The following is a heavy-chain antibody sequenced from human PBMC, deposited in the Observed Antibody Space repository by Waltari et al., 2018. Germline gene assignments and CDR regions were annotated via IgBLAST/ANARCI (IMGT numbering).Heavy chain of an antibody. D-gene: IGHD1-26*01. J-gene: IGHJ3*02. CDR3: ISGGSYLDDAFDI. CDR1: GGSISSSSYY. CDR2: IYYSGST. V-gene: IGHV4-39*07. Sequence: QLQLQESGPGLVKPSETLSPTCTVSGGSISSSSYYLGWIRQPPGKGLEWIGSIYYSGSTYYNPSLKSRVTISVDTSKNQFSLKLSSVTAADTAVYYCISGGSYLDDAFDIWGQGTMVTVSS.